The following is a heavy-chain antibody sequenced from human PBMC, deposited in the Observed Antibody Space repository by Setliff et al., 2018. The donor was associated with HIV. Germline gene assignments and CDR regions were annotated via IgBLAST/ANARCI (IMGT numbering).Heavy chain of an antibody. CDR3: AKTSSGSDY. J-gene: IGHJ4*02. Sequence: LSLTCTVSGYSISSGYCWGWVRQPPGKGLEWIGSVCHSGNTYYNPSLENRVTISVDTSKNQISLRVTPVTAADTAVYYCAKTSSGSDYWGQGALVTVSS. V-gene: IGHV4-38-2*02. D-gene: IGHD3-22*01. CDR2: VCHSGNT. CDR1: GYSISSGYC.